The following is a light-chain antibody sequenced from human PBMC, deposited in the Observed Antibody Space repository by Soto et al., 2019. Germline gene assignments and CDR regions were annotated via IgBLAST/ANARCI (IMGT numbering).Light chain of an antibody. J-gene: IGLJ1*01. Sequence: QSVLTQPPSASGTPGQRVTISCSGSSSNIGSNAVSWYQQLPGTAPKLLIYSNNQRPSGVPDRFSGSKSGTSASLAISGLQSEDEPDYYCAAWDDSLNGYVFGPGTKLTVL. CDR3: AAWDDSLNGYV. CDR1: SSNIGSNA. CDR2: SNN. V-gene: IGLV1-44*01.